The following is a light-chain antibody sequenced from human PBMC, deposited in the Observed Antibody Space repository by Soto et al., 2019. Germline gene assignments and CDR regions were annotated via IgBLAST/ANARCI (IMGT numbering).Light chain of an antibody. CDR1: QGFRND. Sequence: AIQMTQSPSSPSASVGDRVTITCRASQGFRNDLSWYQQKPGKAPKLLIYAASSIQSGVPSRFSGSESGTDFTLTISSLQPEDFATYYCLQNYNYPRTFGQGTKVDIK. CDR3: LQNYNYPRT. CDR2: AAS. J-gene: IGKJ1*01. V-gene: IGKV1-6*01.